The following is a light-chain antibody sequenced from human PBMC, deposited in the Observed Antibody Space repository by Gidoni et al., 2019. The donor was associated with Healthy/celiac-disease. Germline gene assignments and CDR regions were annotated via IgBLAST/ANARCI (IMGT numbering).Light chain of an antibody. V-gene: IGKV3-11*01. CDR2: DAS. CDR1: QSVSSY. CDR3: QQRSKWPMYT. J-gene: IGKJ2*01. Sequence: EIVLTQSPATLSLAPGERATLSCRASQSVSSYLAWYQQKPDTAPRLLIYDASNRATGIPARFSGSGSGTDFTLTISSLEPEDFAVYYCQQRSKWPMYTFGQGTKLEIK.